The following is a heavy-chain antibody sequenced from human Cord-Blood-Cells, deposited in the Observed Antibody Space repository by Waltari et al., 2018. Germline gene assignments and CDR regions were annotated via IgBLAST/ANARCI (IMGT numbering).Heavy chain of an antibody. CDR2: INHSGST. Sequence: QVQLQQWGAGLLKPSETLSLTCAVYGGSFSGYYWSWIRQPPGKGLEWIGEINHSGSTNNHPSLKSRVTISVDTSKNHFSLKLSSVTAADTAVYYCARGVGATNYYYYYYMDVWGKGTTVTVSS. CDR3: ARGVGATNYYYYYYMDV. V-gene: IGHV4-34*01. J-gene: IGHJ6*03. D-gene: IGHD1-26*01. CDR1: GGSFSGYY.